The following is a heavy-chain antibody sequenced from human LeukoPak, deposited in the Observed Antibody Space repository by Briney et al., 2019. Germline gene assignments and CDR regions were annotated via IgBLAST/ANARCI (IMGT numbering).Heavy chain of an antibody. CDR3: ASSEDRGSGWYYFDY. CDR2: IYYSGST. D-gene: IGHD6-19*01. Sequence: SETLSLTCTVSGGSISSYYWSWIRQPPGKGLEWIGYIYYSGSTNYNPSLKSRVTISVDTSKHQFSLKLSSVTAADTAVYYCASSEDRGSGWYYFDYWGQGTLVTVSS. J-gene: IGHJ4*02. V-gene: IGHV4-59*08. CDR1: GGSISSYY.